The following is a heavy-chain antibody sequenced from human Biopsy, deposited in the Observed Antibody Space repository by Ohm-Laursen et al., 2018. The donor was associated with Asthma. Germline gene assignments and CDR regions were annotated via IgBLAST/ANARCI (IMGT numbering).Heavy chain of an antibody. Sequence: SDTLSLTCSLSSGSGGYMRSGNYYWGWIRQPPGKGLEWIGGIYYSGTTCYNPSLESRVTVSADTSKNQFSLKLTSVTAADTAVYYCVRGSSSWHHGPFHYYYGLDVWGQGTTATVSS. V-gene: IGHV4-39*01. CDR2: IYYSGTT. CDR1: SGSGGYMRSGNYY. CDR3: VRGSSSWHHGPFHYYYGLDV. J-gene: IGHJ6*02. D-gene: IGHD6-13*01.